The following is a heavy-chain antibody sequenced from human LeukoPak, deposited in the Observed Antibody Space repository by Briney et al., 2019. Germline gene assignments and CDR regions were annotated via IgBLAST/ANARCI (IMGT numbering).Heavy chain of an antibody. D-gene: IGHD3-16*02. CDR1: GYTFTSYG. CDR3: ARDYEGYDYVWGSYRSPRFDY. Sequence: ASVKVSCKTSGYTFTSYGITWVRQAPGQGLEWMGWISVYNGNTKYAQKLQGRVTMTTDTSTSTAYMELRSLRSDDTAVYYCARDYEGYDYVWGSYRSPRFDYWGQGTLVTVSS. CDR2: ISVYNGNT. J-gene: IGHJ4*02. V-gene: IGHV1-18*01.